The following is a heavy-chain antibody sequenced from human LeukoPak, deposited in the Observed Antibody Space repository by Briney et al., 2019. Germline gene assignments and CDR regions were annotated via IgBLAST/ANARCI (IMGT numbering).Heavy chain of an antibody. V-gene: IGHV3-23*01. D-gene: IGHD3-9*01. CDR2: ISGSGGST. CDR3: ARETYYDILTGYFDY. CDR1: GFTFSSYA. J-gene: IGHJ4*02. Sequence: GGSLRLSCAASGFTFSSYAMSWVRQAPGKGLEWVSAISGSGGSTYYADSVKGRFTISRDNSKNTLYLQMNSLRAEDTAVYYCARETYYDILTGYFDYWGQGTLVTVSS.